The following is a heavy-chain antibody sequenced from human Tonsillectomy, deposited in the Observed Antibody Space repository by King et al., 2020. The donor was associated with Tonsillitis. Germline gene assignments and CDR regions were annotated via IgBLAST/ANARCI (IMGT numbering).Heavy chain of an antibody. D-gene: IGHD3-22*01. Sequence: QLQESGPGLVKPSQTLSLTCAVSGGSIGNGGYSWSWIRQPPGKGLEWIGYIYYGGSTYYNPSLKSRLTISVDTSKNQFSLKLSSVTAADTAVYYCARGVYNGSGNRFFYFWGQGTLVTVS. J-gene: IGHJ4*02. CDR1: GGSIGNGGYS. CDR2: IYYGGST. V-gene: IGHV4-30-4*07. CDR3: ARGVYNGSGNRFFYF.